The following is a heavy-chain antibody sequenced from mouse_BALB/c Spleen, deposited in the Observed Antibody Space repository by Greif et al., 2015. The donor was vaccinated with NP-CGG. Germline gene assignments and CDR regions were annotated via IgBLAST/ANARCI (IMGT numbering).Heavy chain of an antibody. CDR2: IDPANGNT. CDR1: GFNTKDTY. J-gene: IGHJ2*01. Sequence: VQLKESGAELVKPGASVKLSCTASGFNTKDTYMHWVKQRPEQGLEWIGRIDPANGNTKYDPKFQGEATITADTSSNTAYLQLSSLTSEDTAVYYCARKLGRGLYFDYWGQGTTLTVSS. D-gene: IGHD4-1*01. V-gene: IGHV14-3*02. CDR3: ARKLGRGLYFDY.